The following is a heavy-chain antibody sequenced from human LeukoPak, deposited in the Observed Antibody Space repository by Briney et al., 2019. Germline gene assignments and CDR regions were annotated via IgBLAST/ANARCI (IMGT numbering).Heavy chain of an antibody. V-gene: IGHV1-2*02. CDR1: GYTFTVYY. Sequence: ASVKVSCKTSGYTFTVYYMHWVRQAPGQGLEWMGWINPSSGGTNYAQNFQARVTMTRDTSISAAYMELSRLRSDDTAVYYCARDGNWGSLRGAFDIWGQGTMVTVSS. CDR3: ARDGNWGSLRGAFDI. D-gene: IGHD7-27*01. CDR2: INPSSGGT. J-gene: IGHJ3*02.